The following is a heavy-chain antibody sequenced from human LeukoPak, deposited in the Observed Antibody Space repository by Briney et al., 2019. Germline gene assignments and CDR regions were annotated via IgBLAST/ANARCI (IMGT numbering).Heavy chain of an antibody. D-gene: IGHD6-19*01. CDR3: ASGGIAVAGTNYFDY. V-gene: IGHV3-11*01. Sequence: PGGSLRLSCAASGFTFSDYYMSWIRQAPGKGLEWVSYISSSGSTIYYADSVKGRFTISRDNAKNSLYLQTNSLRAEDTAVYYCASGGIAVAGTNYFDYWGQGTLVTVSS. CDR2: ISSSGSTI. J-gene: IGHJ4*02. CDR1: GFTFSDYY.